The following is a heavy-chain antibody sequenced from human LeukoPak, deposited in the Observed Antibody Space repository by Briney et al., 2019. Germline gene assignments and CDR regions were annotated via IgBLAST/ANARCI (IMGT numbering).Heavy chain of an antibody. CDR3: ARMDSGSYYYFDY. J-gene: IGHJ4*02. D-gene: IGHD1-26*01. V-gene: IGHV2-70*11. CDR1: GFALSTSGMC. CDR2: IDWDDDK. Sequence: ESGPALVKPTQTLTLTCTFSGFALSTSGMCVSWIRQPPGKALEWLARIDWDDDKYYSTSLKTRLTISKDTSKNLVVLTMTNMDPVDTATYYCARMDSGSYYYFDYWGQGTLVTVSS.